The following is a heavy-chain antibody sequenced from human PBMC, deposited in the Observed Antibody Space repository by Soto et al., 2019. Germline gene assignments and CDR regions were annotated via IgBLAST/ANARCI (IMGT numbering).Heavy chain of an antibody. Sequence: VQLVESGGGVVQPGRSLRLSCAASGFTFSSYGMHWVRQAPGKGLEWVAVISYDGSNKYYADSVKGRFTISRDNSKNTLYLQMNSLRAEDTAVYYCAKDPRRDFDLWGRGTLVTVSS. CDR3: AKDPRRDFDL. CDR1: GFTFSSYG. CDR2: ISYDGSNK. V-gene: IGHV3-30*18. J-gene: IGHJ2*01.